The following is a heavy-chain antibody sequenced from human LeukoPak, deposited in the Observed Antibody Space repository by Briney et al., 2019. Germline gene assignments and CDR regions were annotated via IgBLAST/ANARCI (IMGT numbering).Heavy chain of an antibody. CDR3: AKTDSSGYYYPSPNFDY. J-gene: IGHJ4*02. CDR2: IRYDGNNK. CDR1: GFTFSSYG. V-gene: IGHV3-30*02. Sequence: GGSLRLSCATSGFTFSSYGMHWVRQAPGNGLEWVAFIRYDGNNKYYADSVKGRFPISRDNSKNKLYLQMNSLRAEDTAVYYCAKTDSSGYYYPSPNFDYWGQGTLVTVSS. D-gene: IGHD3-22*01.